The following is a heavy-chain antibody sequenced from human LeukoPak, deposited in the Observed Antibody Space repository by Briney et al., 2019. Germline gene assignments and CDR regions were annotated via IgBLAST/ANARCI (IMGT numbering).Heavy chain of an antibody. D-gene: IGHD3-22*01. CDR3: ARGRYCYDNRGSNWFDP. J-gene: IGHJ5*02. CDR1: GGSISSSSYY. CDR2: IYYSGST. V-gene: IGHV4-61*05. Sequence: ASETLSLTCTASGGSISSSSYYWGWIRQPPGKGLEWIGYIYYSGSTNYNPSLKSRVTISVDTSKNQFSLKLSSVTAADTAVYYCARGRYCYDNRGSNWFDPWGQGTLVTVSS.